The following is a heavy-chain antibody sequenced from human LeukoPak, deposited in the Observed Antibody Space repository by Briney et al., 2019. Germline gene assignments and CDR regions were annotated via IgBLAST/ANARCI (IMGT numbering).Heavy chain of an antibody. J-gene: IGHJ4*02. CDR3: AKEPDSGTWSLDY. V-gene: IGHV3-30*02. CDR1: GFTFSSYG. Sequence: GGSLRLSCAASGFTFSSYGMHWVRQAPGKGLEWVAFIRYDGSNKYYADSVKGRFTISRDNSKNTLYLQMNSLRAEDTAVYYCAKEPDSGTWSLDYWGQGTLVTVSS. CDR2: IRYDGSNK. D-gene: IGHD3/OR15-3a*01.